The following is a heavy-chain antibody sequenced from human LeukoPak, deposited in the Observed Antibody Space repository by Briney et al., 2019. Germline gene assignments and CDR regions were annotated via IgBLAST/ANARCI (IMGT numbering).Heavy chain of an antibody. CDR2: VYYSGST. CDR1: GGSISSSSYY. V-gene: IGHV4-39*07. CDR3: ARDSPDCGSTTCYKDWFDP. J-gene: IGHJ5*02. D-gene: IGHD2-2*02. Sequence: PSETLSLTCTVSGGSISSSSYYWGWIRQPPGKGLQWIGSVYYSGSTCYNPSLQSRVTISVDTSKNHFSLKLSSVTAADTAVYYCARDSPDCGSTTCYKDWFDPWGQGTLVTVSS.